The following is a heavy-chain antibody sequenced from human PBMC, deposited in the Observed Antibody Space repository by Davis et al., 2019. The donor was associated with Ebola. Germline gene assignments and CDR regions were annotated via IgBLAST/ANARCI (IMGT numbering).Heavy chain of an antibody. CDR2: IYSGGST. Sequence: GESLKISCAASGFTFSSYAMHWVRQAPGKGLEWVSAIYSGGSTYYADSVKGRFTISRDNSKNTLYLQMNSLRAEDTAVYYCAREVFVLANYWGQGTLVTVSS. CDR3: AREVFVLANY. CDR1: GFTFSSYA. D-gene: IGHD3/OR15-3a*01. J-gene: IGHJ4*02. V-gene: IGHV3-66*01.